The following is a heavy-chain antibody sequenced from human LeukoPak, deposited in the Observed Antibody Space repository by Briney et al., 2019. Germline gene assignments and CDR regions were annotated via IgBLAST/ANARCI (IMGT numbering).Heavy chain of an antibody. V-gene: IGHV3-30*04. CDR2: ISYDGTYK. CDR1: GFTFSTYA. CDR3: ARVLEWAYYFDY. J-gene: IGHJ4*02. D-gene: IGHD3-3*01. Sequence: GGSLRLSCAASGFTFSTYAMWWVRQAPGKGLDWVAVISYDGTYKYYADSVKGRFTFSRDNSKNTLYLQMNSLRAEDTAVYYCARVLEWAYYFDYWGQGTLVTVSS.